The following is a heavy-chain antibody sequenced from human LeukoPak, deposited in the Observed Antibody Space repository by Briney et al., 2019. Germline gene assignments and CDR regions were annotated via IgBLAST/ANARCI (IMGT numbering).Heavy chain of an antibody. V-gene: IGHV3-66*01. CDR3: ARGGGAEAFDI. CDR1: GFTVSSNY. D-gene: IGHD2-21*01. Sequence: GGPLRLSCAASGFTVSSNYMSWVRQAPGKGLEWVSVIYSGGSTNYADSVKGRFTISRDNSKNTLYLQMNSLRVEDTAVYYCARGGGAEAFDIWGQGTMVTVSS. CDR2: IYSGGST. J-gene: IGHJ3*02.